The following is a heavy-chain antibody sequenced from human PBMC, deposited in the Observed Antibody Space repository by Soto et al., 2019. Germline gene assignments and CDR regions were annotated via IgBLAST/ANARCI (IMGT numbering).Heavy chain of an antibody. CDR1: GFTFSSYA. J-gene: IGHJ6*03. D-gene: IGHD3-10*01. Sequence: GGSLRLSCAASGFTFSSYAMSWVRQAPGKGLEWVSAISGSGGSTYYADSVKGRFTISTDNSKNTLYLQMNSLRAEDTAVYYCAIAPGGHNYNCYCYMDVWGKGTTVTV. V-gene: IGHV3-23*01. CDR3: AIAPGGHNYNCYCYMDV. CDR2: ISGSGGST.